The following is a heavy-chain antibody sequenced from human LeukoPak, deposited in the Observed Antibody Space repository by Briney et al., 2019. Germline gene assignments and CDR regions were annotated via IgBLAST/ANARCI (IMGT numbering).Heavy chain of an antibody. CDR3: ARGIWHYTGWYYDY. Sequence: GRYLRLSCAASGFTFSSPSMHWVRQAPGKGLEWVAILSYDEAKNYYADSVNGRFTISRDNSRNTLYLQMNSLRVEDTAVYYCARGIWHYTGWYYDYWGQGTLVTVSS. CDR2: LSYDEAKN. CDR1: GFTFSSPS. D-gene: IGHD6-19*01. V-gene: IGHV3-30-3*01. J-gene: IGHJ4*02.